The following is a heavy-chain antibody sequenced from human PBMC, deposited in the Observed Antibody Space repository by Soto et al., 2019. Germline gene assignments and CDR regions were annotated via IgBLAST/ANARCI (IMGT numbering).Heavy chain of an antibody. CDR2: IIPIFGTA. CDR3: ARGRGFYYDSSGYWRGFDY. J-gene: IGHJ4*02. Sequence: GASVKVSCKASGGTFSSYAISWVRQAPGQGLEWMGGIIPIFGTANYAQKFQGRVTITADESTSTAYMELSSLRSEDTAVYYCARGRGFYYDSSGYWRGFDYWGQGTLVTVSS. V-gene: IGHV1-69*13. CDR1: GGTFSSYA. D-gene: IGHD3-22*01.